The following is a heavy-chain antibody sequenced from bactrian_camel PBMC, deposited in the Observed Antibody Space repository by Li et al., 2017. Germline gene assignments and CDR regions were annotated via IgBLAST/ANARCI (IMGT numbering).Heavy chain of an antibody. J-gene: IGHJ4*01. CDR1: ASTMALS. CDR3: RTIGLSMPCDGNY. V-gene: IGHV3S53*01. CDR2: IDSDGST. Sequence: HVQLVESGGGSVQAGGSLRLDCVASASTMALSLAWFRQAPGKEREGVAAIDSDGSTSYADSLEGRFTISKDKAKDTVYLQMDSLKPEDTAMYSCRTIGLSMPCDGNYWGQGTQVTVS. D-gene: IGHD5*01.